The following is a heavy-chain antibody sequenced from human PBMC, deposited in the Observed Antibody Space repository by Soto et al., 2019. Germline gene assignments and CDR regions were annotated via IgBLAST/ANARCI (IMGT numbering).Heavy chain of an antibody. D-gene: IGHD3-10*01. CDR3: ATLWFGEGNY. V-gene: IGHV4-39*01. J-gene: IGHJ4*02. CDR1: GGAISSSSYY. Sequence: QLQLQESGPGLVKPSETLSLTCTVSGGAISSSSYYWGWIRQPPGKGLEWIGSVYYSGSTYYNPSLKSRVTISVDTSKNQFSLKLSAVTAADTAVYYCATLWFGEGNYWGQGTLVTVSS. CDR2: VYYSGST.